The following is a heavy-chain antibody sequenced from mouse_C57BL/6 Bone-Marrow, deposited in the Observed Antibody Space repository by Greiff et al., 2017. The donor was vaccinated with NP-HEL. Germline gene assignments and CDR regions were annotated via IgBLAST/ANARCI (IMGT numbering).Heavy chain of an antibody. V-gene: IGHV1-64*01. CDR3: ASVYYYGSSPYYFDY. Sequence: QVQLQQPGAELVKPGASVKLSCKASGYTFTSYWMHWVKQRPGQGLEWIGMIHPNSGSTNYNEKFKSKATLTVDKSSSTAYMQLSSLTSEDSAVYYCASVYYYGSSPYYFDYWGQGTTLTVSS. D-gene: IGHD1-1*01. CDR2: IHPNSGST. CDR1: GYTFTSYW. J-gene: IGHJ2*01.